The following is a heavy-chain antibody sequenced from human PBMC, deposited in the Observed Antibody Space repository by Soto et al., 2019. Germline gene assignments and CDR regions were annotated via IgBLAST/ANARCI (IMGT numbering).Heavy chain of an antibody. CDR3: ARDRGAAVFFDWFDP. V-gene: IGHV4-59*01. CDR2: IYYSGST. CDR1: GGSISSYY. J-gene: IGHJ5*02. D-gene: IGHD1-26*01. Sequence: SETLSLTCTASGGSISSYYWSWIRQPPGKGLEWIGYIYYSGSTNYNPSLKSRVTISVDTSKNQFSLKLSSVTAADTAVYYCARDRGAAVFFDWFDPWGQGTLVTVS.